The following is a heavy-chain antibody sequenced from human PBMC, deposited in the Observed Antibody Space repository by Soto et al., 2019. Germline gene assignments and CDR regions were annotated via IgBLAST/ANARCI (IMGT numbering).Heavy chain of an antibody. CDR1: GFTFSSYW. J-gene: IGHJ6*03. CDR3: AREGWGGNWNYAVDYYYHYMDV. D-gene: IGHD1-7*01. V-gene: IGHV3-7*01. CDR2: IKQDGSEK. Sequence: GGSLRLSCAASGFTFSSYWMSWVRQAPGKGLEWVANIKQDGSEKYYVDSVKGRFTISRDNAKNSLYLQMNSLRAEDTAVYYCAREGWGGNWNYAVDYYYHYMDVWGKGTTVTVSS.